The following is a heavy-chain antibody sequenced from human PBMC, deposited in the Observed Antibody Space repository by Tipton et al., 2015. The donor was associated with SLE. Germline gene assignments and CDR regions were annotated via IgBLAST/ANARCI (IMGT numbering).Heavy chain of an antibody. V-gene: IGHV4-61*02. CDR2: IYGSGST. D-gene: IGHD6-6*01. Sequence: TLSLTCTVSGGSITSGSYYWSWIRQPAGKGLEWIGRIYGSGSTNSNPSLRSRVTIPVDTSKNQFSLKLSSVTAADTAVYYCAREGISSESVDYWGQGTLVTVSS. CDR1: GGSITSGSYY. J-gene: IGHJ4*02. CDR3: AREGISSESVDY.